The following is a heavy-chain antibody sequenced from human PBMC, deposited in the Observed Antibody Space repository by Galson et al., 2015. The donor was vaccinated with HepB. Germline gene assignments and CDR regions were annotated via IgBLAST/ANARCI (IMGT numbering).Heavy chain of an antibody. CDR2: IKQDGSEK. Sequence: SLRLSCAVSGLTFSSYWMSWVRQAPGKGLEWVANIKQDGSEKYYVDSVKGRFTISRDNAKNSLYLQMNSLRAEDTAVYYCARDFDYWGQGTLVTVSS. CDR3: ARDFDY. J-gene: IGHJ4*02. V-gene: IGHV3-7*01. CDR1: GLTFSSYW.